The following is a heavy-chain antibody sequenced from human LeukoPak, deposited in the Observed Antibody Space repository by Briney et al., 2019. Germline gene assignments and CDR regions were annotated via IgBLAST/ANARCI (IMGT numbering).Heavy chain of an antibody. J-gene: IGHJ4*02. CDR1: GYTFTIYY. CDR3: PRAYPYHYGDGMVFDY. V-gene: IGHV1-46*01. CDR2: INPSGGSP. D-gene: IGHD3-10*01. Sequence: GASVKVSCKAAGYTFTIYYMHWVRQAPGQGLEWMGIINPSGGSPKYAQMFQGRVTMTRDTSTTIVYMDLSSLRSEDTAVYYSPRAYPYHYGDGMVFDYWGQGTLVTVSS.